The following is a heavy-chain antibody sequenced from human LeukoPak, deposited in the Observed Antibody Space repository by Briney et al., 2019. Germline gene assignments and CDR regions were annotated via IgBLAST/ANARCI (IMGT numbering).Heavy chain of an antibody. CDR2: IYTSGST. CDR3: ARESVAGYSSSWYVPYFDY. Sequence: PSETLSLTCTVSGGSISSYYWSWIRQPAGKGLEWIGRIYTSGSTNYNPSLKSRVTMSVDTSKNQFSLKLSSVTAADTAVYYCARESVAGYSSSWYVPYFDYWGQGTLVTVSS. D-gene: IGHD6-13*01. J-gene: IGHJ4*02. CDR1: GGSISSYY. V-gene: IGHV4-4*07.